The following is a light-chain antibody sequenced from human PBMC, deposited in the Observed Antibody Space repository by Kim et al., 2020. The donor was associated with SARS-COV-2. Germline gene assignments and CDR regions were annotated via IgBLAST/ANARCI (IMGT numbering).Light chain of an antibody. Sequence: EIVLTQSPGTLSLSPGERATLSCRASQSVSNNYLAWYQQKPGQAPRLLVYCASSRATGIPDRFSGSGSGTDFTLTISRLEPEDFAVYYCQQYGSSPYTFGQGTKLEIK. CDR3: QQYGSSPYT. CDR2: CAS. V-gene: IGKV3-20*01. CDR1: QSVSNNY. J-gene: IGKJ2*01.